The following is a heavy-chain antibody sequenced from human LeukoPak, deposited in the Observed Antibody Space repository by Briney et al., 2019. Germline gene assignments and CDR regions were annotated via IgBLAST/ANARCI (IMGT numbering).Heavy chain of an antibody. CDR3: ARFGSGSYYMSVDY. D-gene: IGHD3-10*01. J-gene: IGHJ4*02. Sequence: SETLSLTCAVYGGSFSGYYWSWIRQPPGKGLEWIGEINHSGSTNYNPSLKSRVTISVDTSKNQFSLKLSSVTAADTAVYYCARFGSGSYYMSVDYWGQGTLVTVSS. CDR1: GGSFSGYY. CDR2: INHSGST. V-gene: IGHV4-34*01.